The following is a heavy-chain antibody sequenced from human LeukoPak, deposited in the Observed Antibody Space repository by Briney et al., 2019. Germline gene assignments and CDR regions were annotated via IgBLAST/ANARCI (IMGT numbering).Heavy chain of an antibody. CDR3: ARQRYYYDTSVLDAFDI. D-gene: IGHD3-22*01. CDR1: GFTFTNYA. CDR2: ISGSGGTT. J-gene: IGHJ3*02. V-gene: IGHV3-23*01. Sequence: GGSLRLSCAASGFTFTNYAMSCVRQAPGKGLEWVSTISGSGGTTYYADSLKGRFSISRDTSKNTLYLQMNSLRAEDTAVYYCARQRYYYDTSVLDAFDIWGQGTMVTVSS.